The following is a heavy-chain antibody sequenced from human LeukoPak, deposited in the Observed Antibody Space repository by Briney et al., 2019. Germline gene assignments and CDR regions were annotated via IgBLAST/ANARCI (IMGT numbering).Heavy chain of an antibody. Sequence: PSETLSLTCTVSGGSISSYYWSWIRQPPGKGLEWIGYIYYSGSTNYNPSLKSRVTISVDTSKNQFSLKLSSVTAADTAVYYCAGVRTVVPAAYRRRAFDIWGQGTMVTVSS. J-gene: IGHJ3*02. V-gene: IGHV4-59*01. CDR2: IYYSGST. CDR3: AGVRTVVPAAYRRRAFDI. CDR1: GGSISSYY. D-gene: IGHD2-2*01.